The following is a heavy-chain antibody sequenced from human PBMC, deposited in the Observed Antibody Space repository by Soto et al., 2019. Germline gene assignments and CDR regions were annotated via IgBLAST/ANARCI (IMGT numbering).Heavy chain of an antibody. J-gene: IGHJ4*02. D-gene: IGHD2-15*01. Sequence: PSETLSLTCTVSGGSISSGGYYWSWIRQHPGKGLEWIGYIYYSGSTYYNPSLKSRVTISVDTSKNQFSLKLSSVTAADTAVYYCATSYCSGGSCYTLYFDYWGQGTLVT. CDR2: IYYSGST. CDR1: GGSISSGGYY. CDR3: ATSYCSGGSCYTLYFDY. V-gene: IGHV4-31*03.